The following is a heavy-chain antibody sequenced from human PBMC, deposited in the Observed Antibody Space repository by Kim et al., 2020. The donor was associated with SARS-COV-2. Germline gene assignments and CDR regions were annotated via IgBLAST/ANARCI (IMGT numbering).Heavy chain of an antibody. CDR3: ARPRGSTWFYFDD. V-gene: IGHV3-23*01. Sequence: GGSLRLSCAASGYSFGTYAISWVRQTAEKGLEWVSGISASGDTTFYADTVRGRFTISRDNYMNTPYLQMNSLRAEDTAVYYCARPRGSTWFYFDDWGHGTLVTVSS. J-gene: IGHJ4*01. CDR2: ISASGDTT. D-gene: IGHD6-13*01. CDR1: GYSFGTYA.